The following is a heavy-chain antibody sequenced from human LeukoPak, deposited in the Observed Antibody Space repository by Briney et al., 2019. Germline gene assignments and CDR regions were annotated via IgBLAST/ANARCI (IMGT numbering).Heavy chain of an antibody. J-gene: IGHJ3*02. Sequence: SVKVSCKASGGTFSSYAISWVRQAPGQGLEWMGGIIPIFGTANYAQKFQGRVTITTDESTSTAYMELSSLRSEDTAVYYCARDRGSSPPDAFDIWGQGTMVTVSS. D-gene: IGHD1-26*01. CDR2: IIPIFGTA. V-gene: IGHV1-69*05. CDR1: GGTFSSYA. CDR3: ARDRGSSPPDAFDI.